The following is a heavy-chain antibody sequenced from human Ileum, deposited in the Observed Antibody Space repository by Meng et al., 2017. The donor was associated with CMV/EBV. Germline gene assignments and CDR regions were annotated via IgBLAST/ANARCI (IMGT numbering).Heavy chain of an antibody. CDR2: IHHTGDT. J-gene: IGHJ4*02. V-gene: IGHV4-4*02. D-gene: IGHD3-3*01. CDR1: GASISTAHW. CDR3: ASARWDY. Sequence: TLSLTCGVSGASISTAHWWSWVRQPPGKTLEWIGEIHHTGDTNYNPSLKSRVTISVDKSRNQFSLKVTSVTAADTAIYYCASARWDYWGQGTLVTVSS.